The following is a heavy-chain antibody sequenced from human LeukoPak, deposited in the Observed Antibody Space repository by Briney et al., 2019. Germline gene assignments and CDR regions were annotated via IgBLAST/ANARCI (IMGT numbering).Heavy chain of an antibody. V-gene: IGHV1-2*06. Sequence: ASVKVSCKASGYTFTGYYMHWVRQAPGQGLEWMGRINPNSGGTNYAQKFQGRVTMTRDTSICTAYMELSRLRSDDTAVYYCARLGYCSSTSCPQGPEVDYWGQGTLVTVSS. J-gene: IGHJ4*02. CDR2: INPNSGGT. D-gene: IGHD2-2*01. CDR1: GYTFTGYY. CDR3: ARLGYCSSTSCPQGPEVDY.